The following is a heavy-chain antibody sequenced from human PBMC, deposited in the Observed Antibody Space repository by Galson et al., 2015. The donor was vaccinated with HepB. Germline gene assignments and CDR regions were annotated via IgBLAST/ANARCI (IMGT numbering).Heavy chain of an antibody. V-gene: IGHV3-11*01. CDR3: ARDYLTMDHKQFDY. Sequence: SLRLSCAASGFTLSDYYMSWIRQAPGKGLEWVSYISSSGSTIYYADSVRGRFTISRDNAKNSLYLQMNSLRAEDTAVYYCARDYLTMDHKQFDYWGQGTLVTVSS. D-gene: IGHD4/OR15-4a*01. CDR1: GFTLSDYY. CDR2: ISSSGSTI. J-gene: IGHJ4*02.